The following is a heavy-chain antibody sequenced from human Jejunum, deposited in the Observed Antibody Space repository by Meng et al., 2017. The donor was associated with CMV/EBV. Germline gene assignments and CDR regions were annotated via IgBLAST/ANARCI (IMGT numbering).Heavy chain of an antibody. CDR3: ARDRYCTNGVCYTHFDS. Sequence: LLLVGLWGVLVQPGVALRLYCAASGFTFDDYYMNWIRQAPGKGPEWVSSVSSVSSYTNYADSVKGRFTISRDNAKNSLYLQMNSLRAEDTAVYYCARDRYCTNGVCYTHFDSWGQGTLVTVSS. D-gene: IGHD2-8*01. V-gene: IGHV3-11*06. CDR1: GFTFDDYY. J-gene: IGHJ4*02. CDR2: VSSVSSYT.